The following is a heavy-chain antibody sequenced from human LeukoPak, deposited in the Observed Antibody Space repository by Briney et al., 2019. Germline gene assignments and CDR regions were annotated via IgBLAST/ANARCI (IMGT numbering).Heavy chain of an antibody. Sequence: GGSLRLSCEASGFTFSSYTMNWVRQAPGEGLEWVSSITSSSSSIYYADSVKGRITISRDNARNSLYLQMNSLRAEDTAVYYCARDSTGIAAAGTRSGGYFDYWGQGTLVTVSS. D-gene: IGHD6-13*01. CDR1: GFTFSSYT. V-gene: IGHV3-21*01. CDR3: ARDSTGIAAAGTRSGGYFDY. J-gene: IGHJ4*02. CDR2: ITSSSSSI.